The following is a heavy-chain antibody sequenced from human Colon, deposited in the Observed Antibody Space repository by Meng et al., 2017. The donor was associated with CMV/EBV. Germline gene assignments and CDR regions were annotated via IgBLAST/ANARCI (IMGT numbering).Heavy chain of an antibody. J-gene: IGHJ5*02. CDR3: ARKAQYGDYTQWFDP. Sequence: SGFTFRGYAMTCVRQAPGKGLVWVSTMRGGNSDTYYAASVKGRFTISRDNSKNMLYLQMNNLRAEDTALYYCARKAQYGDYTQWFDPWGQGTLVTVSS. V-gene: IGHV3-23*01. D-gene: IGHD4-17*01. CDR2: MRGGNSDT. CDR1: GFTFRGYA.